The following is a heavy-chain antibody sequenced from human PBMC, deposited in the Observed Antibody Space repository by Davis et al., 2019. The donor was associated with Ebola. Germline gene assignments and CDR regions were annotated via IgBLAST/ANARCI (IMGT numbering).Heavy chain of an antibody. J-gene: IGHJ4*02. D-gene: IGHD3-3*01. CDR2: TYYRSKWYN. CDR3: ARARYDFWSGYYTGPDY. Sequence: HSQTLSLTCAISGDSVSSNSAAWNWIRQSPSRGLEWLGRTYYRSKWYNDYAVSVKSRITINPDTSKNQFSLQLNSVTPEDTAVYYCARARYDFWSGYYTGPDYWGQGTLVTVSS. V-gene: IGHV6-1*01. CDR1: GDSVSSNSAA.